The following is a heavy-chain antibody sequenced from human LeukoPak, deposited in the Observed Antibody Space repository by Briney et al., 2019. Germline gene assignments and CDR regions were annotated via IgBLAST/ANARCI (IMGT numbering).Heavy chain of an antibody. CDR1: GYTFTSYG. J-gene: IGHJ5*01. Sequence: ASVKVSCKTSGYTFTSYGISWVRQAPGQGLEWMGWISAYNGNTDYAQKFQGRVTMTRDTSTSTVYMELSSLRSEDTAVYYCARTRWIQLWFDYWGQGTLVTVSS. D-gene: IGHD5-18*01. CDR2: ISAYNGNT. V-gene: IGHV1-18*01. CDR3: ARTRWIQLWFDY.